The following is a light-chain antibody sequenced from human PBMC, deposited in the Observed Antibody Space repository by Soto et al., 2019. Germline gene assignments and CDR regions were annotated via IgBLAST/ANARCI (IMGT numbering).Light chain of an antibody. Sequence: QAVVTQPPSVSGAPGQRVTISCTGSSSNIGAGYDVHWYQQLPGTAPKPLIYGNSNRPSGVPDRFSGSKSGTSASLAITGLQAEDEADYYCQSYDSSLRVVFGGGTKLTVL. CDR2: GNS. CDR1: SSNIGAGYD. J-gene: IGLJ2*01. CDR3: QSYDSSLRVV. V-gene: IGLV1-40*01.